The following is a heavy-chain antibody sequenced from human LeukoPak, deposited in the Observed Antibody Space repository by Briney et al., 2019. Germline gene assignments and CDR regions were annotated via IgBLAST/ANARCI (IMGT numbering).Heavy chain of an antibody. J-gene: IGHJ4*02. V-gene: IGHV3-48*03. CDR3: ARVHGYDILTELDY. Sequence: PGGSLRLSCAASGFTFSSYEMNWVRQAPGKGLEWVSYTSSSGSTIYYADSVKGRFTISRDNAKNSLYLQMNSLRAEDTAVYYCARVHGYDILTELDYWGQGTLVTVSS. CDR1: GFTFSSYE. CDR2: TSSSGSTI. D-gene: IGHD3-9*01.